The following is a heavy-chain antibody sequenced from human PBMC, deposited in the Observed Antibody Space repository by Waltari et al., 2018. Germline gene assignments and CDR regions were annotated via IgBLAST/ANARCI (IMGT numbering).Heavy chain of an antibody. Sequence: QVHLQESGPGLVKPSETLSLTCGVSGYSISRGYSWGWIRQPPGKGLEWIGSIYHSGNTYYNPSLKSRVSMSVDTSKNQFSLKLRSVTAADTAVYYCASGSPAADYWGQGTLVTVSS. CDR3: ASGSPAADY. J-gene: IGHJ4*02. D-gene: IGHD6-25*01. V-gene: IGHV4-38-2*01. CDR1: GYSISRGYS. CDR2: IYHSGNT.